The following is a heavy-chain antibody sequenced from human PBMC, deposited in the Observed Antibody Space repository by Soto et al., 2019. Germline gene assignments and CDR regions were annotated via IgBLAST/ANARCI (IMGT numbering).Heavy chain of an antibody. V-gene: IGHV1-69*13. J-gene: IGHJ6*02. CDR2: IIPIFGTA. D-gene: IGHD6-6*01. Sequence: SVKVSCKASGGTFSSYAISWVRQAPGQGLEWMGGIIPIFGTANYAQKFQGRVTITADESTSTAYMELSSLRSEDTAVYYRARAMGAARPIYYYYGMDVWGQGTTVTVSS. CDR1: GGTFSSYA. CDR3: ARAMGAARPIYYYYGMDV.